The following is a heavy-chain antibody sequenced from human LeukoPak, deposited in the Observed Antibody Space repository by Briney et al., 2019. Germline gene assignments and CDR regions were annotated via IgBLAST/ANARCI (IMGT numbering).Heavy chain of an antibody. V-gene: IGHV4-4*07. Sequence: SETLSLTCTVSGGSISNYYWSWIRQPAGKRLEWLGRIYSSGSTNYNPSLESRVTVSVDTSKNQFSLKLSSVTAADTAVYYCARTQSQSGSYRYYFGYWGQGTLVTVSS. J-gene: IGHJ4*02. CDR3: ARTQSQSGSYRYYFGY. CDR2: IYSSGST. CDR1: GGSISNYY. D-gene: IGHD1-26*01.